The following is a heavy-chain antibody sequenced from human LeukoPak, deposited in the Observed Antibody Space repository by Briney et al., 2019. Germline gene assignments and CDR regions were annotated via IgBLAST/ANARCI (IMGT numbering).Heavy chain of an antibody. D-gene: IGHD1-26*01. V-gene: IGHV3-66*01. CDR1: GFTVRSNY. J-gene: IGHJ4*02. CDR2: IYSDGIT. Sequence: GGSLRLSCVGSGFTVRSNYMSWVRQAPGKGLEWVSVIYSDGITYYADSVKGRFTISRDNGNNTLYLQMSSLKAEDTAVYYCARDAGGTYYAGHFFDLWGQGTLVTVSS. CDR3: ARDAGGTYYAGHFFDL.